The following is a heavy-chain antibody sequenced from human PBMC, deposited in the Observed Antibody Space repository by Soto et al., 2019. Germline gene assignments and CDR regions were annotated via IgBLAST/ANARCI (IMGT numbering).Heavy chain of an antibody. CDR1: GFTFSSYW. J-gene: IGHJ4*02. CDR3: ATSWGYYFDY. CDR2: IKQDGSDK. D-gene: IGHD3-16*01. V-gene: IGHV3-7*01. Sequence: GGSLRLSCAASGFTFSSYWMSWVRQAPGKGLEWVANIKQDGSDKYSVDSVKSRFTISRDNARSSLYLQMNSLRAEDTAVYYCATSWGYYFDYWGQGTLVTVSS.